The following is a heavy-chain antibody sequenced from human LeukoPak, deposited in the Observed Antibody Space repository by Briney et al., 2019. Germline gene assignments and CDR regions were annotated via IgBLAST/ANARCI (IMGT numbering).Heavy chain of an antibody. CDR3: ARGHGEGATIYAFDI. CDR2: INPNSGGT. J-gene: IGHJ3*02. D-gene: IGHD1-26*01. Sequence: ASVKVSCKASGYTFTGYYIHWVRQAPGQGLEWVGWINPNSGGTNYAQKFQGRVAMTRDTSISTAYMELSRLTSEDTAVYFCARGHGEGATIYAFDIWGQGTMVTVSS. V-gene: IGHV1-2*02. CDR1: GYTFTGYY.